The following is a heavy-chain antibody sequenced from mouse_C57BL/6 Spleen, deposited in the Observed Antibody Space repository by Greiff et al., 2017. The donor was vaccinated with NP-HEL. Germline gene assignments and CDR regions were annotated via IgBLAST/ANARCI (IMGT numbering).Heavy chain of an antibody. D-gene: IGHD2-1*01. V-gene: IGHV1-22*01. CDR1: GYTFTDYN. J-gene: IGHJ4*01. CDR3: ARGIYYGNYVEAMDY. CDR2: INPNNGGT. Sequence: EVKLQESGPELVKPGASVKMSCKASGYTFTDYNMHWVKQSHGKSLEWIGYINPNNGGTSYNQKFKGKATLTVNKSSSTAYMELRSLTSEDSAVYYCARGIYYGNYVEAMDYWGQGTSVTVSS.